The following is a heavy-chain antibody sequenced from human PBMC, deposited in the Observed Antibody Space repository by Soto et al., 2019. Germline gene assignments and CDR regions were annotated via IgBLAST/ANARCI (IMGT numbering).Heavy chain of an antibody. V-gene: IGHV4-59*01. CDR1: GGSISSYY. CDR2: IYYSGST. Sequence: SETLSLTCTVSGGSISSYYWSWIRQPPGKGLEWIGYIYYSGSTNYNPSLKSRVTISVDTSKNQFSLKLSSVTAADTAVYYCAGQVEAAAGTPYWGQGTLVTVSS. D-gene: IGHD6-13*01. CDR3: AGQVEAAAGTPY. J-gene: IGHJ4*02.